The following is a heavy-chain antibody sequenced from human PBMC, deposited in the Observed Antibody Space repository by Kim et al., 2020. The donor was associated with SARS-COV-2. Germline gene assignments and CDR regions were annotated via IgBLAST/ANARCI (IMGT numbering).Heavy chain of an antibody. Sequence: ASVKVSCKASGYTLTSYAMPWLRQAPGQRLEGMGWINAGNGYTKYSQKFQGRLTITRDTSASTAYTELSSLTSEDTAVYYCAKDWEVRGITPDYWGQGTQVTVSS. J-gene: IGHJ4*02. CDR1: GYTLTSYA. CDR3: AKDWEVRGITPDY. D-gene: IGHD3-10*01. V-gene: IGHV1-3*01. CDR2: INAGNGYT.